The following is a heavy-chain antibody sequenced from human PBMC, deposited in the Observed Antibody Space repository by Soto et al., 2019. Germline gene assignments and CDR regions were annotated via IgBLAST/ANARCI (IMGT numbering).Heavy chain of an antibody. Sequence: QVQLQQWGAGLLKPSETLPLTCAVYGGSFSGYQWTWIRQTPGKRLEWIGEINDSGNINYNPSLKSRVTILVDTPKKQISLKLSSVTAADTAVYYCARGLIIWFGELSRRGGYYYYMDVWGKGTTVTVSS. V-gene: IGHV4-34*01. J-gene: IGHJ6*03. CDR1: GGSFSGYQ. D-gene: IGHD3-10*01. CDR3: ARGLIIWFGELSRRGGYYYYMDV. CDR2: INDSGNI.